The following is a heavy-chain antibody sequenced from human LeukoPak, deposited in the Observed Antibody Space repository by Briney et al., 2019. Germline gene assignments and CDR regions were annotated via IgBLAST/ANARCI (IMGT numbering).Heavy chain of an antibody. CDR1: GGSINNYY. J-gene: IGHJ3*02. CDR2: IYYSGST. Sequence: SETLSLTCTVSGGSINNYYWSWIRQPPGKGPEWIGYIYYSGSTNYNPSLKSRVTISVDTSTNQFSLKLSSVTAADTAVYYCARENTMVRGAFDAFDIWGQGTMVTVSS. D-gene: IGHD3-10*01. V-gene: IGHV4-59*01. CDR3: ARENTMVRGAFDAFDI.